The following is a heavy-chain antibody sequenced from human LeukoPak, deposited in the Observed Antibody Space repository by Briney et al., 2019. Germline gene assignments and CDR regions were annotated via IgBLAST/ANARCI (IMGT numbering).Heavy chain of an antibody. CDR3: ARGDGSGSFGWFDS. CDR2: INHSGTT. CDR1: GGSFSGYY. D-gene: IGHD3-10*01. V-gene: IGHV4-34*01. J-gene: IGHJ5*01. Sequence: SETLSLTCAVYGGSFSGYYWSWIRQPPGKGLEWIGEINHSGTTNYNPSFKSRVAMSVNASMNQFSLSLTSVTAADTAVYFCARGDGSGSFGWFDSWGQGTLVTVSS.